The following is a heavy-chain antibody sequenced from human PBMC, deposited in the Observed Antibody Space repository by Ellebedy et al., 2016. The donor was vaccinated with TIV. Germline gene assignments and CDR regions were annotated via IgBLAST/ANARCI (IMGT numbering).Heavy chain of an antibody. V-gene: IGHV4-38-2*01. CDR2: NHYTGGTD. D-gene: IGHD3-10*01. Sequence: MPSETLSLTCSVSGYSINRGYYWGWFRQPPGRGLEWIGTNHYTGGTDYYNPSLKSRVTITVDTSKNQFSLGLTSVTAADTAVYYGARSAVSYYGSGSYYYWGQGTLVTVSS. J-gene: IGHJ4*02. CDR3: ARSAVSYYGSGSYYY. CDR1: GYSINRGYY.